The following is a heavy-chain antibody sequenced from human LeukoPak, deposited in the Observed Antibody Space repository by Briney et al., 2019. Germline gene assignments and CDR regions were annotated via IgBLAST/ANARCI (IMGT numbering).Heavy chain of an antibody. CDR2: ISGSGGST. V-gene: IGHV3-23*01. J-gene: IGHJ3*02. CDR1: GFTFSSYA. CDR3: AKVGTVTDAFDI. D-gene: IGHD4-17*01. Sequence: PGGSLRLSCAASGFTFSSYAMSWVRPAPGKGLEWVSAISGSGGSTYYADSVKGRFTISRDNSKNTLYLQMNSLRAEDTAVYYCAKVGTVTDAFDIWGQGTMVTVSS.